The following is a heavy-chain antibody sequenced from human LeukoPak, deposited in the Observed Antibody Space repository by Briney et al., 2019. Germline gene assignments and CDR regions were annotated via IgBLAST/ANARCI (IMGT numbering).Heavy chain of an antibody. Sequence: ASVKVSCKASGGTFSSYAISWVRQAPGQGLEWMGGIIPIFGTANYAQKFQGRVTITTDESTSTAYMELSSLRSEDTAVYYCAREVGATNGLFDYWGQGTLVTVSS. CDR3: AREVGATNGLFDY. CDR2: IIPIFGTA. CDR1: GGTFSSYA. V-gene: IGHV1-69*05. J-gene: IGHJ4*02. D-gene: IGHD1-26*01.